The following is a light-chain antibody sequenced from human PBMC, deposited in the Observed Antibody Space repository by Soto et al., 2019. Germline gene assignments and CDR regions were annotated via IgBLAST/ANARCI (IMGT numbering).Light chain of an antibody. Sequence: DIQMTQSPSTLSASVGDRVTITCRASQSISSWLAWYQQKPGKAPKLLIYDASSLESGVPSRFSGSGSGTEFTLTISSLQPDDFATYYCQQYKSYKTFGQGNPVESK. CDR3: QQYKSYKT. J-gene: IGKJ1*01. V-gene: IGKV1-5*01. CDR2: DAS. CDR1: QSISSW.